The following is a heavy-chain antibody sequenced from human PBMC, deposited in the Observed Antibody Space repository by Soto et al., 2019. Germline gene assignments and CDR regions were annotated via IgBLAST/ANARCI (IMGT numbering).Heavy chain of an antibody. CDR3: ATFPDYGDYIDY. J-gene: IGHJ4*02. V-gene: IGHV4-31*03. Sequence: PSETLSLTCTVSGGSISSSGYYWNWVRQHQGKDLEWIGYMHSSGNANYNPSLRSRITISVDTSKNQFSLKLSSVTAADTAVYYCATFPDYGDYIDYWGRGSRVTVAS. D-gene: IGHD4-17*01. CDR1: GGSISSSGYY. CDR2: MHSSGNA.